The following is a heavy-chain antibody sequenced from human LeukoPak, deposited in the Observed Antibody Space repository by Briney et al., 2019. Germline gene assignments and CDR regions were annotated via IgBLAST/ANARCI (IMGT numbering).Heavy chain of an antibody. J-gene: IGHJ3*01. CDR3: AKVDPSVLGAFDV. CDR1: GFTFSSYG. Sequence: GGSLRLSCAASGFTFSSYGMHWVRQAPGKGLEWVAVISYDGSNKYYADSVKGRFTISRDNSKNTLYLQMNSLRAEDTAVYYCAKVDPSVLGAFDVWGQGTMVTVSS. V-gene: IGHV3-30*18. D-gene: IGHD2-2*03. CDR2: ISYDGSNK.